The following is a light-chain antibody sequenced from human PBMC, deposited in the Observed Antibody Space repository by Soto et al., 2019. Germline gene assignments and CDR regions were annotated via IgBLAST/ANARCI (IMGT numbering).Light chain of an antibody. Sequence: QSVLTQSPSASASLGASVKLNCTLSSGHSNYAIAWHQQQPKKGPRFLMKVNSDGRHNEGDGIPDRFSGSSSGAERYVTISSLQSEDEADYYCQTWDAATVVFGGGTKLTVL. V-gene: IGLV4-69*01. CDR3: QTWDAATVV. CDR2: VNSDGRH. J-gene: IGLJ2*01. CDR1: SGHSNYA.